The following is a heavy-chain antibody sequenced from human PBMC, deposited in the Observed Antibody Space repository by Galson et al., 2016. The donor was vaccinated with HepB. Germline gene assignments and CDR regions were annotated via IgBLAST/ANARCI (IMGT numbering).Heavy chain of an antibody. CDR1: GDSISSNQY. CDR3: ARRTWGTSGSYFDY. J-gene: IGHJ4*02. V-gene: IGHV4-4*02. CDR2: IYHDGTA. D-gene: IGHD1-26*01. Sequence: SETLSLTCAISGDSISSNQYWSWVRQPPGKGLEWIGEIYHDGTANYNPSLKSRVTISGDKSKNQFSLSLTSVTAADTAVYYCARRTWGTSGSYFDYWGQGTRVTVSS.